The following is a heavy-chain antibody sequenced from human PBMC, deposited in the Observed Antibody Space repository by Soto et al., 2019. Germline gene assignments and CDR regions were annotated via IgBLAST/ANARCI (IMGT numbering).Heavy chain of an antibody. D-gene: IGHD6-13*01. J-gene: IGHJ4*02. Sequence: QVQLQESGPGLVKPSQTLSLTCTVSGGSISSVDYYWSWIRQPPGKGLEWIGYIYYSGSTYYSPSLTSRATISVDTSKNQFSLNLNSVTAADTAVYYCAREGAIIAAGSRQVDCWGQGTLVTVSS. CDR1: GGSISSVDYY. CDR2: IYYSGST. CDR3: AREGAIIAAGSRQVDC. V-gene: IGHV4-30-4*01.